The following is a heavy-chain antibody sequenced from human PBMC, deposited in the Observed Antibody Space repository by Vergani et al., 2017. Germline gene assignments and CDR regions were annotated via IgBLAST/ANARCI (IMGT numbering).Heavy chain of an antibody. J-gene: IGHJ4*02. D-gene: IGHD1-26*01. CDR2: INHSGST. V-gene: IGHV4-39*01. CDR3: ARHSGSYWGFRY. Sequence: QLQLQESGPGLVKPSETLSLTCTVSGGSISSSSYYWSWIRQPPGKGLEWIGEINHSGSTNYNPSLKSRVTISVDTSKNQFSLKLSSVTAADTAVYYCARHSGSYWGFRYWGQGTLVTVSS. CDR1: GGSISSSSYY.